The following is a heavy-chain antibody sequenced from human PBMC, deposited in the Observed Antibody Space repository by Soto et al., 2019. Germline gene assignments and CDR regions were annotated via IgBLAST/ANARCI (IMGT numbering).Heavy chain of an antibody. Sequence: GGSLRLSCAASGFTFSSYAMSWVRQAPGKGLEWVSAISGSGGSTYYADSVKGRFTISRDNSKNTLYLQMNSLRAEDTAVYYCAKDGYDILTGFTPRDAFDIWGQGTMVTVSS. CDR2: ISGSGGST. V-gene: IGHV3-23*01. J-gene: IGHJ3*02. CDR3: AKDGYDILTGFTPRDAFDI. D-gene: IGHD3-9*01. CDR1: GFTFSSYA.